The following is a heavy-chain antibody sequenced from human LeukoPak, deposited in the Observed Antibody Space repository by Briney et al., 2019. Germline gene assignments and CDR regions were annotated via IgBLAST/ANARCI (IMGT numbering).Heavy chain of an antibody. CDR3: ARDSNYYYYYYGMDV. D-gene: IGHD4-11*01. Sequence: GGSLRLSCAASGFTFSSYAMSWVRQAPGKGLEWVSAISGSGGSTYYADSVKGRFTISRDNSKNTLYLQMNSLRAEDTAVYYCARDSNYYYYYYGMDVWGQGTTVTVSS. J-gene: IGHJ6*02. CDR2: ISGSGGST. V-gene: IGHV3-23*01. CDR1: GFTFSSYA.